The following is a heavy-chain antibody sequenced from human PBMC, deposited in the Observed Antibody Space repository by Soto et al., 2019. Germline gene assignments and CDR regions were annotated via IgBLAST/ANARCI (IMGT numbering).Heavy chain of an antibody. J-gene: IGHJ3*02. CDR2: VRSKSDNVAP. D-gene: IGHD3-16*01. V-gene: IGHV3-73*01. Sequence: GGSLRLSCAASGFAFSASAVHWVRQASGKGLEWVGRVRSKSDNVAPVYAASVKGRFTVSRDDSKNTAYLQMNGLKSEDTAVYFCAVVLPSTDVFHIWGQGTMVTVSS. CDR3: AVVLPSTDVFHI. CDR1: GFAFSASA.